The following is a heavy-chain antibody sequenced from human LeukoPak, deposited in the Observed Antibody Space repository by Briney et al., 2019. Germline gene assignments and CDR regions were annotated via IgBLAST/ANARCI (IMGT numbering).Heavy chain of an antibody. CDR3: IAMVRGVTNKDY. CDR1: GGSISSYH. Sequence: SETLSLTCTVSGGSISSYHWSWIRQPAGKGLEWIGRIYTSGSTNYNPSLKSRVTMSVDTSKNQFSLKLSSVTAADTAVYYCIAMVRGVTNKDYWGQGTLVTVSS. CDR2: IYTSGST. D-gene: IGHD3-10*01. J-gene: IGHJ4*02. V-gene: IGHV4-4*07.